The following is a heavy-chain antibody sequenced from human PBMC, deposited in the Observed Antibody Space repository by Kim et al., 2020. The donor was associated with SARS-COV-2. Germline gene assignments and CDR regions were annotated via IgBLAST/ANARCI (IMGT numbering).Heavy chain of an antibody. CDR1: GFTFSSYA. V-gene: IGHV3-30*04. D-gene: IGHD3-9*01. CDR3: ARLLPLTYYDILTESAKPDFDY. CDR2: ISYDGSNK. J-gene: IGHJ4*02. Sequence: GGSLRLSCAASGFTFSSYAMHWVRQAPGKGLEWVAVISYDGSNKYYADSVKGRFTISRDNSKNTLYLQMNSLRAEDTAVYYCARLLPLTYYDILTESAKPDFDYWGQGTLVTVSS.